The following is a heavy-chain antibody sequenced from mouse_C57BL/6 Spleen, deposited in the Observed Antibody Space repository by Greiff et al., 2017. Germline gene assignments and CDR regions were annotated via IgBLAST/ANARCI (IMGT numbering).Heavy chain of an antibody. CDR2: IDPENGDT. CDR3: TSLRYFDV. CDR1: GFNIKDDY. Sequence: EVQLQQSGAELVRLGASVKLSCTASGFNIKDDYMHWVKQRPEQGLEWIGWIDPENGDTEYASKFQGKATITADTSSNTAYLQLSSLTSEDTAVYYCTSLRYFDVWGTGTTVTVSS. J-gene: IGHJ1*03. V-gene: IGHV14-4*01.